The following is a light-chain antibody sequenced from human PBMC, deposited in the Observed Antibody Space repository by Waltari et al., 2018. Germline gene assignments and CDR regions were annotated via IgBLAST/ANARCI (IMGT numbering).Light chain of an antibody. Sequence: QSALIQPASLSESLGQSITIACPGTTNDVGHYNLVPWFQQYPGKAPKLIIREVNKRPSGVSDRFSGSKSGSTASLTISGLQAEDEADYYCSSYAGSNNYVFGTGTKVTVL. J-gene: IGLJ1*01. CDR1: TNDVGHYNL. CDR3: SSYAGSNNYV. CDR2: EVN. V-gene: IGLV2-23*02.